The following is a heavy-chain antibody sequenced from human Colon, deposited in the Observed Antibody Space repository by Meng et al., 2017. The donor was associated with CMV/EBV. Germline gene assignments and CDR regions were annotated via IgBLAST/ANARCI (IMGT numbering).Heavy chain of an antibody. V-gene: IGHV3-74*01. CDR1: GFTFRNYW. J-gene: IGHJ6*02. D-gene: IGHD3-10*01. CDR3: ARTYYYGSGSYFYYYYGMDV. Sequence: GESLKISCVASGFTFRNYWMHWVRQSPGKGLVWVSHILNDGSGTGYADSVKGRFTISRDNAKNTLYLQMDSLRVEDTAVYYCARTYYYGSGSYFYYYYGMDVWGQGTTVTVSS. CDR2: ILNDGSGT.